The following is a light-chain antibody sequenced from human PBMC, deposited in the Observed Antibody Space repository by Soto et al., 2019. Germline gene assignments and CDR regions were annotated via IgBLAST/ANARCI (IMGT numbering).Light chain of an antibody. CDR3: QQYDNWPWT. CDR2: GAS. V-gene: IGKV3-15*01. CDR1: QSVRSN. Sequence: EIVMTQSPANLSVSLGERATLSCRASQSVRSNLAWYQQKPGQAPRLLIHGASTRAPGFPARFSGSGSGTDFTLTISSLQSEDFAVYYCQQYDNWPWTFGQGTKVDIK. J-gene: IGKJ1*01.